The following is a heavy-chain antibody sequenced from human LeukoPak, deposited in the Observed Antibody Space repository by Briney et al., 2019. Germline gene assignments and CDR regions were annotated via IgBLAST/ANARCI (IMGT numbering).Heavy chain of an antibody. D-gene: IGHD4-17*01. CDR1: VVTLSSYW. V-gene: IGHV3-7*03. Sequence: GGSLRLSCAPSVVTLSSYWMRWVCEAPEKGLERVAHIKQDGSEKYYVDSAKGRFTISRDNAKNSLYLQMNSLRAEDTDVYYCARGVTTSQIDYWGQGTLVTVSS. J-gene: IGHJ4*02. CDR2: IKQDGSEK. CDR3: ARGVTTSQIDY.